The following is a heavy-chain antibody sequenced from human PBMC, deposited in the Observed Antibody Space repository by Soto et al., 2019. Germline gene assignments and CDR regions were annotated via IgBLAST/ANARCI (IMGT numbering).Heavy chain of an antibody. CDR1: GFTFSSYD. CDR2: ISKSGATI. J-gene: IGHJ4*01. D-gene: IGHD3-10*01. V-gene: IGHV3-48*03. Sequence: TGGSLRLSCAASGFTFSSYDMIWVRQAPGKGLEWLSYISKSGATIYYADSIKGRFTISRDYAKESLILQMNSLTVEDTAVYYCARVLNSFGTFFDYWGHGTLVTVSS. CDR3: ARVLNSFGTFFDY.